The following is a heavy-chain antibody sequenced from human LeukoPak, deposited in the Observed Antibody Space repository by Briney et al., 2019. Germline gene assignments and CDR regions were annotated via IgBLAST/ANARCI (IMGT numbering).Heavy chain of an antibody. V-gene: IGHV1-2*02. D-gene: IGHD6-13*01. CDR2: INPNGGGT. CDR1: GYTFTGYY. J-gene: IGHJ5*02. CDR3: ARGFHSSSWFGGNWFDP. Sequence: ASVKVSCKASGYTFTGYYMHWVRQAPGQGLEWMGWINPNGGGTNYAQKFQGRVTMTRDTSISTAYMELSRLRSDDTAVYYCARGFHSSSWFGGNWFDPWGQGTLVTVSS.